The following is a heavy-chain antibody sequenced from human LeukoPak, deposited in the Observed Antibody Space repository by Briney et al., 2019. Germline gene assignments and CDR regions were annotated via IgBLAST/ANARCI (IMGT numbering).Heavy chain of an antibody. CDR3: TVVHGTYFDY. CDR1: GFTFSGSA. J-gene: IGHJ4*02. D-gene: IGHD2-15*01. Sequence: GGSLKLSCAASGFTFSGSAMHWVRQASGKWLEWVGRIRSKANSYATAYAASVKGRFTISRDDSKNTAYLQMNSLKTEDTAVYYCTVVHGTYFDYWGQGTLVTVSS. CDR2: IRSKANSYAT. V-gene: IGHV3-73*01.